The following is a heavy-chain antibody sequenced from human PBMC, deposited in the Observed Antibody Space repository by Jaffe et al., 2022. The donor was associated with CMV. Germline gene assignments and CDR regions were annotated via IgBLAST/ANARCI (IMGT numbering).Heavy chain of an antibody. J-gene: IGHJ6*02. CDR3: ARDGGYYYYDSSGYYYNYGMDV. Sequence: EVQLVESGGGLVQPGGSLRLSCAASGFTFSSYWMSWVRQAPGKGLEWVANIKQDGSEKYYVDSVKGRFTISRDNAKNSLYLQMNSLRAEDTAVYYCARDGGYYYYDSSGYYYNYGMDVWGQGTTVTVSS. CDR2: IKQDGSEK. CDR1: GFTFSSYW. V-gene: IGHV3-7*01. D-gene: IGHD3-22*01.